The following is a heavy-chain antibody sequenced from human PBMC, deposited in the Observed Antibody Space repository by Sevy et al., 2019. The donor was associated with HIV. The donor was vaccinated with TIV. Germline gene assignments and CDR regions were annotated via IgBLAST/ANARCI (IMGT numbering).Heavy chain of an antibody. D-gene: IGHD3-9*01. J-gene: IGHJ6*02. CDR2: ISYHGRDK. CDR1: GISFTTSG. V-gene: IGHV3-30*18. Sequence: GGSLRLSCIVSGISFTTSGMHWVRQAPGKGLEWVAVISYHGRDKFYAESVKGRSTISRDNSKNMLYLQMNSLRAEDTGVYYWAKDFTGYNGMDVWGQGTMVTVSS. CDR3: AKDFTGYNGMDV.